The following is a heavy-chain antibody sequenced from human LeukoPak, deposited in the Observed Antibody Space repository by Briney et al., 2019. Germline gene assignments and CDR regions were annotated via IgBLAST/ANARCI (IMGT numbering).Heavy chain of an antibody. CDR1: GYIFTGYY. D-gene: IGHD3-22*01. V-gene: IGHV1-2*06. CDR3: ARREAYYYDSSGYSPFDY. CDR2: INPNSGGT. J-gene: IGHJ4*02. Sequence: ASVKVSCKASGYIFTGYYMHWVRQAPGQGLEWMGRINPNSGGTNYAQKFQGRVTMTRDTSISTAYMELSRLRSDDTAVYYCARREAYYYDSSGYSPFDYWGQGTLVTVSS.